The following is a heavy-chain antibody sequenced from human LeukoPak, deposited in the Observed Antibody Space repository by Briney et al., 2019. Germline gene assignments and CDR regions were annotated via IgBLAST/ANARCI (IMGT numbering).Heavy chain of an antibody. Sequence: ASVKVSCKASGYSFTDYDFSWVRQAPGQGLEWLGWVSIYNDNTNYAREFQDRITMTTDISTSTAYMELESLTSDDTAVYFCARTGHYRFDYWGQGTLVTVSS. CDR2: VSIYNDNT. J-gene: IGHJ4*02. CDR1: GYSFTDYD. CDR3: ARTGHYRFDY. V-gene: IGHV1-18*01. D-gene: IGHD3-9*01.